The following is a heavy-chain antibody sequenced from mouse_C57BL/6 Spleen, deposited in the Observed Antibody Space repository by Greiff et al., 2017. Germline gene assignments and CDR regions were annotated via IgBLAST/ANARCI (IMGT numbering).Heavy chain of an antibody. CDR2: IYPGDGDT. V-gene: IGHV1-80*01. CDR3: ARGGYDYDEAWFAY. CDR1: GYAFSSYW. J-gene: IGHJ3*01. D-gene: IGHD2-4*01. Sequence: VQLQQSGAELVKPGASVKISCKASGYAFSSYWMNWVKQRPGKGLEWIGQIYPGDGDTNYNGKFKGKATLTADKSSSTAYMQRSSLTSEDSAVYFCARGGYDYDEAWFAYWGQGTLVTVSA.